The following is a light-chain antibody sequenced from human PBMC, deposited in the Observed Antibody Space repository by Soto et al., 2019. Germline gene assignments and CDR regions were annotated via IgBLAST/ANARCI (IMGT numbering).Light chain of an antibody. CDR1: NSNIGSNT. CDR2: YDN. CDR3: AAWDDSLNGRV. Sequence: QPVLTQPPSASGTPGQRVTISWSGSNSNIGSNTVNWYQQLPGTAPKLLIYYDNLRPSGVPDRISGSKSGTSASLAISGLQSDDEADYYCAAWDDSLNGRVFGTGTKVTVL. V-gene: IGLV1-44*01. J-gene: IGLJ1*01.